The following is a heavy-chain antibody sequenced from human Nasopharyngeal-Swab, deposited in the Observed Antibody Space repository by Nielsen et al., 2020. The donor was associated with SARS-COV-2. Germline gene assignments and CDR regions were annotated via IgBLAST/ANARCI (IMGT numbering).Heavy chain of an antibody. V-gene: IGHV3-21*01. Sequence: ESLKISCAASGFTFSSYSVNWVRQAPGKGLEWVSSISSSGSYIYYADSVKGRFTISRDNAKNSLYLQMNSLRAEDTAVYYCARARRGVDYYMDVWGKGTTVTVSS. J-gene: IGHJ6*03. CDR1: GFTFSSYS. CDR3: ARARRGVDYYMDV. CDR2: ISSSGSYI. D-gene: IGHD3-10*01.